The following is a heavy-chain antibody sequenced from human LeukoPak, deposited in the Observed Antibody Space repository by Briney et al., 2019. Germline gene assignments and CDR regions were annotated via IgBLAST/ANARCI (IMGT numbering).Heavy chain of an antibody. CDR1: GGTFSSYA. CDR2: IIPILGIA. V-gene: IGHV1-69*04. CDR3: ARIPDGCNPRFPLTD. Sequence: ASVKVSCKASGGTFSSYAISWVRQAPGQGLEWMGRIIPILGIANYAQKFQGRVTITADKSTSTAYMELSSLRSEDTAVYYCARIPDGCNPRFPLTDWGQGTLVTVSS. J-gene: IGHJ4*02. D-gene: IGHD5-24*01.